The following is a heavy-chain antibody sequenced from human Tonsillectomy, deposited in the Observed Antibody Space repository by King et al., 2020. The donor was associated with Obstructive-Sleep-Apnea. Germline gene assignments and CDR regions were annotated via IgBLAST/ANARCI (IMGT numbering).Heavy chain of an antibody. CDR3: AKDIGHYYDSSGFFDY. D-gene: IGHD3-22*01. V-gene: IGHV3-9*01. Sequence: VQLVQSGGGLVQPGRSLRLSCAASGFTFDDYAMHWVRQAPGKGLEWGSGISWNSGSIGYAGFVKGRFTLSRDNAKNSLYLQMNSLRAEDTALYYCAKDIGHYYDSSGFFDYWGQGTLVTVSS. J-gene: IGHJ4*02. CDR2: ISWNSGSI. CDR1: GFTFDDYA.